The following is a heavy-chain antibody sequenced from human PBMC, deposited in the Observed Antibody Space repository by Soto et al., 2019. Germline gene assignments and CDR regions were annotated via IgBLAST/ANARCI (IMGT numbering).Heavy chain of an antibody. D-gene: IGHD4-4*01. J-gene: IGHJ4*02. CDR3: AKAESSNPHTDLVFDY. CDR1: GYTFTNYG. V-gene: IGHV1-18*01. Sequence: ASVKVSCKASGYTFTNYGITWVRQAPGQGLEWMGWISAYNGDTHYTQRLQGRVTMTTDTSTNTAYMELRGLRSDDTAVYYCAKAESSNPHTDLVFDYWAQGTLVPVS. CDR2: ISAYNGDT.